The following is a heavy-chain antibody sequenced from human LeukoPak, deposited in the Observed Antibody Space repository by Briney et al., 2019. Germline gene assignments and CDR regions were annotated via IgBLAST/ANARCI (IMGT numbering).Heavy chain of an antibody. CDR3: ARTDYDFWSGYYESYYYYMDV. Sequence: GGSLRLSCAASGFTFSSYWMSWVRQAPGKGLEWVANIKQDGSEKYYVDSVKGRFTISRDNAKNSLYLQMNSLRAEDTAVYYCARTDYDFWSGYYESYYYYMDVWGKGTTVTVSS. D-gene: IGHD3-3*01. CDR1: GFTFSSYW. J-gene: IGHJ6*03. CDR2: IKQDGSEK. V-gene: IGHV3-7*01.